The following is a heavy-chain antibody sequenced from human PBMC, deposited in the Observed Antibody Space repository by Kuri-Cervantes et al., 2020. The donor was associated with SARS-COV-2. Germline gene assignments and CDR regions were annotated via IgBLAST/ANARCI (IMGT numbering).Heavy chain of an antibody. D-gene: IGHD3-3*01. CDR2: INHRGST. Sequence: SETLSPTCAVYGGSSSGYYWSWIRQPPGKGLEWIGEINHRGSTNYNPSLKSRVTISVDTSKNQFSLKLSSVTAADTAVYYCARQMMSSITIFGVVSTRNWFDPWGQGTLVTVSS. CDR3: ARQMMSSITIFGVVSTRNWFDP. J-gene: IGHJ5*02. CDR1: GGSSSGYY. V-gene: IGHV4-34*01.